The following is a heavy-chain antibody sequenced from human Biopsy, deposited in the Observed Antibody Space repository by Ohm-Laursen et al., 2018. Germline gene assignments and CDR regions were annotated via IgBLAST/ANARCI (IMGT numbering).Heavy chain of an antibody. CDR3: ASRPNCGGDCSSDFDY. CDR1: GFTFNRSA. Sequence: SSVKVSCKASGFTFNRSAMQWVRQARGQRLEWIGWIVVGGGNTNYAQKFQERVTITRDMSTSTAYMELSSLRSEDTAVYYCASRPNCGGDCSSDFDYWGQGTLVTVSS. D-gene: IGHD2-21*02. J-gene: IGHJ4*02. V-gene: IGHV1-58*02. CDR2: IVVGGGNT.